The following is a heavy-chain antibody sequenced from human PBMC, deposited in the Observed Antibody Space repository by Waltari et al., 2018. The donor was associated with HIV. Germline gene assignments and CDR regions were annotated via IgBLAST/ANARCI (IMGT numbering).Heavy chain of an antibody. D-gene: IGHD3-22*01. CDR1: RFAFVSHA. Sequence: EVQLLESGGGLVQPGGSRSVSCAASRFAFVSHAITWVRQSPERGLGWVAAVSGSGAKSFYADSVKGRFTISRDNSKNTVFLQMNSLRAADTAIYYCAKAYYENTAYYYDFWGRGTRVTVS. J-gene: IGHJ4*02. CDR3: AKAYYENTAYYYDF. CDR2: VSGSGAKS. V-gene: IGHV3-23*01.